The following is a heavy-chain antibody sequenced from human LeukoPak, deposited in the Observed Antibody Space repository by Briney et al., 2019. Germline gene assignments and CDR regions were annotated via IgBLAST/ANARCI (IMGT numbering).Heavy chain of an antibody. J-gene: IGHJ3*02. CDR2: ISSSSSYI. V-gene: IGHV3-21*01. CDR1: GFTFSSYS. Sequence: GGSLRLSCAASGFTFSSYSMNWVRQAPGKGLEWVSSISSSSSYIYYADSVKGRFTISRDNAKNSLYLRMNSLRAEDTAVYYCARALPSPLYSGSYADAFDIWGQGTMVTVSS. D-gene: IGHD1-26*01. CDR3: ARALPSPLYSGSYADAFDI.